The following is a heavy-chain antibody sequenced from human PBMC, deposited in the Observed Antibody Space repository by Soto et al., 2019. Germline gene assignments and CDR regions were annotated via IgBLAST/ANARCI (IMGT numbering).Heavy chain of an antibody. CDR2: ISYDGSNK. CDR3: ARDRREYGDYAQYYYGMDV. CDR1: GFTFSSYA. D-gene: IGHD4-17*01. Sequence: VESGGGVVQPGRSLRLSCAASGFTFSSYAMHWVRQAPGKGLEWVAVISYDGSNKYYADSVKGRFTISRDNSKNTLYLQMNSLRAEDTAVYYCARDRREYGDYAQYYYGMDVWGQGTTVTVSS. V-gene: IGHV3-30-3*01. J-gene: IGHJ6*02.